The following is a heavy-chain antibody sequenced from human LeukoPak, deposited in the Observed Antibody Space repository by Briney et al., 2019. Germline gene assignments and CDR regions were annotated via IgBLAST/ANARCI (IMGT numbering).Heavy chain of an antibody. Sequence: GGSLRLSCAASGFTFSSYWMSWVRQAPGKGLEWVANIKQDGSEKYYVDSVKGRFTISRDNAKNSLYLQMNSLRAEDTAVYYCARESGYCSSTSCYREYYFDYWGQGTLVTVSS. V-gene: IGHV3-7*01. CDR3: ARESGYCSSTSCYREYYFDY. CDR1: GFTFSSYW. CDR2: IKQDGSEK. J-gene: IGHJ4*02. D-gene: IGHD2-2*02.